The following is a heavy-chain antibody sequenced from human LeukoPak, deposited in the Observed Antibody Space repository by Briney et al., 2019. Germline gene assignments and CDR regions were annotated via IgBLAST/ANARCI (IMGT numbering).Heavy chain of an antibody. CDR3: ARGSLKEASSSWYNFDY. V-gene: IGHV4-59*01. Sequence: SETLSLTCTVSGGSISSYYWSWIRQPPGKGLEWIGYIYYSGSTNYNPSLKSRVTISVDTSKNQFSLKLSSVTAADTAVYYCARGSLKEASSSWYNFDYWGQGTLVTVSS. CDR2: IYYSGST. J-gene: IGHJ4*02. CDR1: GGSISSYY. D-gene: IGHD6-13*01.